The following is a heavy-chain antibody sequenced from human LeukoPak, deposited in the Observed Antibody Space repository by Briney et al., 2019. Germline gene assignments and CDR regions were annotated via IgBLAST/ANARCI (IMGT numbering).Heavy chain of an antibody. Sequence: SETLSLTCTVSGGSISSGSYYWGWIRQPPGKGLEWIGSIYYSGSTYYNPSLKSRVTISVDTSKNQFSLKLSSVTAADTAVYYCARAGSWRSITMVRGVIINWFDPWGQGTLVTVSS. CDR1: GGSISSGSYY. V-gene: IGHV4-39*07. J-gene: IGHJ5*02. D-gene: IGHD3-10*01. CDR2: IYYSGST. CDR3: ARAGSWRSITMVRGVIINWFDP.